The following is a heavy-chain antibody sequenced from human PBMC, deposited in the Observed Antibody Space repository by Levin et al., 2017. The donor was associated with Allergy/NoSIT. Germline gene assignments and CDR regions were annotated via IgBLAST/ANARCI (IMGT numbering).Heavy chain of an antibody. D-gene: IGHD2-15*01. CDR2: INHSGST. CDR1: GGSFSGYY. CDR3: ARVIVVVVAATGPFDY. V-gene: IGHV4-34*01. J-gene: IGHJ4*02. Sequence: SQTLSLTCAVYGGSFSGYYWSWIRQPPGKGLEWIGEINHSGSTNYNPSLKSRVTISVDTSKNQFSLKLSSVTAADTAVYYCARVIVVVVAATGPFDYWGQGTLVTVSS.